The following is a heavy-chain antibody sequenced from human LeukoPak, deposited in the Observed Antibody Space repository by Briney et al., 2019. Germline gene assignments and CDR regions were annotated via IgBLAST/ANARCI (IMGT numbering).Heavy chain of an antibody. V-gene: IGHV5-51*01. CDR1: GYCFTSYW. Sequence: GESLKISCKGSGYCFTSYWIGWVRQMPGKGLEWMGVIYGADYTTIYSPPFHGQITISADKSISTAYLQWTSLKASDTAMYYCARRPAGTRTFDYWGQGALVTVSS. J-gene: IGHJ4*02. D-gene: IGHD1-7*01. CDR2: IYGADYTT. CDR3: ARRPAGTRTFDY.